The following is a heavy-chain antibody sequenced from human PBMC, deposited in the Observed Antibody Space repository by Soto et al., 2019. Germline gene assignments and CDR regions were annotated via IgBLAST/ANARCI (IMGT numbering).Heavy chain of an antibody. J-gene: IGHJ4*02. CDR2: MSGSGGST. V-gene: IGHV3-23*01. D-gene: IGHD6-13*01. CDR1: GFTFSSYA. Sequence: EVQLLESGGGLVQPGGSLRLSCAASGFTFSSYAMSWVRQAPGKGLEWVSAMSGSGGSTYYADSVKGRFTISRDNSKNTLYLQMNSLRAEDTAVYYCAKDLRSIAAAGIPQDYWGPGTLVNGSS. CDR3: AKDLRSIAAAGIPQDY.